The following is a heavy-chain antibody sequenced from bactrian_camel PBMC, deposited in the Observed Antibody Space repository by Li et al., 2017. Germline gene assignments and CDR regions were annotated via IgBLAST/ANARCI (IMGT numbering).Heavy chain of an antibody. CDR3: AARGLGADCSGPRRSSPKYVY. J-gene: IGHJ4*01. D-gene: IGHD3*01. V-gene: IGHV3S57*01. Sequence: HVQLVESGGGSVQAGGSLSVSCTDSRRTYSTYCMAWFRQAPGEAREGIAGIRRDGDEYYAGSVKGRFTISQGNAENTLYLQMNSLKSEDTAMYFCAARGLGADCSGPRRSSPKYVYWGQGTQVTVS. CDR1: RRTYSTYC. CDR2: IRRDGDE.